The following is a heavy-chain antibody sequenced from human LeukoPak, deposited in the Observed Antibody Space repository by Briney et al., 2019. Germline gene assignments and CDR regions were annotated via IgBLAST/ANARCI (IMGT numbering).Heavy chain of an antibody. D-gene: IGHD6-13*01. CDR2: FDPEDGET. J-gene: IGHJ2*01. CDR3: ATVTAAGGWYFDL. CDR1: GYTLTELS. Sequence: GASVKVSCKVSGYTLTELSMHWVRQAPGEGLEWMGGFDPEDGETIYAQKFQGRVTMTEDTSTDTAYMELSSLRSEDTAVYYCATVTAAGGWYFDLWGRGTLVTVSS. V-gene: IGHV1-24*01.